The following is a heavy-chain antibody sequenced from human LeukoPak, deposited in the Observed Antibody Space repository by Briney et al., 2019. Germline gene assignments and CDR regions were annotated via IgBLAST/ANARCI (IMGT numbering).Heavy chain of an antibody. CDR3: ARLHALRAEEFDP. D-gene: IGHD3-16*01. CDR2: IYYNGVT. J-gene: IGHJ5*02. Sequence: SETLSLTCTVSGGSINPYYWSWIRQPPGKGLEWIGYIYYNGVTNYNPSLKSRLTISLDTSKNQFSLKLTSVTAADTAVYYCARLHALRAEEFDPWGQGTLVTVSS. V-gene: IGHV4-59*01. CDR1: GGSINPYY.